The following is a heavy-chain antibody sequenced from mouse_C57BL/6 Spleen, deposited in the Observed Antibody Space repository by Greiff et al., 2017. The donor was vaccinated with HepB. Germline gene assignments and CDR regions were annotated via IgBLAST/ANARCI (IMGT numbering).Heavy chain of an antibody. CDR3: ARSSLSYYAMDY. Sequence: QVQLQQSGAELARPGASVKLSCKASGYTFTSYGISWVKQRTGQGLEWIGEIYPRSGNTYYNEKFKGKATLTADKSSSTAYRELRSLTSEDAAVYFCARSSLSYYAMDYWGQGTSVTVSS. D-gene: IGHD2-3*01. V-gene: IGHV1-81*01. CDR1: GYTFTSYG. CDR2: IYPRSGNT. J-gene: IGHJ4*01.